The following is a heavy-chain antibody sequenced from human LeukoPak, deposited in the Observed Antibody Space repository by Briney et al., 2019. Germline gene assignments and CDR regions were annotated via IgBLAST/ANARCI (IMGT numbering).Heavy chain of an antibody. D-gene: IGHD1-26*01. V-gene: IGHV4-38-2*02. CDR3: ARDQGGIVGAKGGFDY. CDR1: GYSISSGYF. Sequence: SETLSLTCTVSGYSISSGYFWGWIRQPPGEGLEWIGSIYHSGTTYYNPSLKSRVTISVDTSKNQFSLKLTSVTAADTAVYYCARDQGGIVGAKGGFDYWGQGTLVTVSS. J-gene: IGHJ4*02. CDR2: IYHSGTT.